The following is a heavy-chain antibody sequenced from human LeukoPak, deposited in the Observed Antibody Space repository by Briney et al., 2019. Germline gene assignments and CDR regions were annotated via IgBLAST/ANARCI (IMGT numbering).Heavy chain of an antibody. CDR1: GFNFSDHY. CDR2: ISSSGSTI. CDR3: ARAPLRFLEWLLPADAFDI. V-gene: IGHV3-11*01. D-gene: IGHD3-3*01. J-gene: IGHJ3*02. Sequence: PGGSLRLSCAASGFNFSDHYMSWIRQAPGKGLEWVSYISSSGSTIYYADSVKGRFTISRDNAKNSLYLQMTSLRAEDTAVYYCARAPLRFLEWLLPADAFDIWGQATMVTVSS.